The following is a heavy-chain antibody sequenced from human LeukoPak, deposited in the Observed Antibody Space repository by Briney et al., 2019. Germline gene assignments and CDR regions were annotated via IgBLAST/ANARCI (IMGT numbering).Heavy chain of an antibody. D-gene: IGHD1-1*01. J-gene: IGHJ3*02. Sequence: GGSLRLSCAASGFTFSSYGMSWVRQAPGKGLEWASAISGSGGSTYYADSVKGRFTISRDNSKNTLYLQMNSLRAEDTAVYYCAKAFTPGTPSYAFDIWGQGTMVTVSS. V-gene: IGHV3-23*01. CDR3: AKAFTPGTPSYAFDI. CDR1: GFTFSSYG. CDR2: ISGSGGST.